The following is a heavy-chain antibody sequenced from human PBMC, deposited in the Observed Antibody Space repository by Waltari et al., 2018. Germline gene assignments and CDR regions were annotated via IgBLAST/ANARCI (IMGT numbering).Heavy chain of an antibody. Sequence: QVQLVQSGAEVKKPGASVKVSCKASGYTFTSYDINWVRQATGQGLEWMGWGKPNRGNTGYAQKFQGRVTMTRNTSISTAYMELSSMRSEDTAVYYGARVPVVGATAWGQGTLVTVSS. CDR1: GYTFTSYD. CDR3: ARVPVVGATA. D-gene: IGHD1-26*01. J-gene: IGHJ5*02. CDR2: GKPNRGNT. V-gene: IGHV1-8*01.